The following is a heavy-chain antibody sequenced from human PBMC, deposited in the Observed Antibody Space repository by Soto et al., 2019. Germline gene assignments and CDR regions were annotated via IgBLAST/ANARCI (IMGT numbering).Heavy chain of an antibody. V-gene: IGHV1-58*01. Sequence: SVKVSCKASGFTFSSSALQWVRQARGQRLEWIGWIVVGTGNTNYAQKFQERVTITRDMSTSTAYMELNSLRSDDTAVYYCAAQGSRDYYMDVWGKGTTVTVSS. CDR2: IVVGTGNT. CDR1: GFTFSSSA. CDR3: AAQGSRDYYMDV. D-gene: IGHD2-2*01. J-gene: IGHJ6*03.